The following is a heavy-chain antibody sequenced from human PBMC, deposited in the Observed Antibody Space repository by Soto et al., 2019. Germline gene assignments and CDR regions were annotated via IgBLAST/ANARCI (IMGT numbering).Heavy chain of an antibody. J-gene: IGHJ2*01. CDR1: GGTFSSYA. V-gene: IGHV1-69*01. D-gene: IGHD5-12*01. CDR2: IIPSFGTA. CDR3: ASASSAEMATINHFGYFAL. Sequence: QVQLVQSGAEVKKPGSSVKVSCQASGGTFSSYALSWVRQAPGQGLEWMGGIIPSFGTANYAQKFQGSVTITADESTRTAYMELSSLRSEDPAVYYGASASSAEMATINHFGYFALWGRGTLVTVSS.